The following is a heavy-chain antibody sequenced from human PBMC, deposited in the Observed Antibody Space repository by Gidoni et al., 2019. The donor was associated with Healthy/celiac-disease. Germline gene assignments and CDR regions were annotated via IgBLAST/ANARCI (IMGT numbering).Heavy chain of an antibody. CDR3: ARGGRSGSGWSEAEDYFDY. D-gene: IGHD6-19*01. J-gene: IGHJ4*02. CDR2: IGTAGDT. Sequence: EVQLVESGGGLVQPGGSLRLSCAASGFTFSSYDMHWVRQATGKGLEWVSAIGTAGDTYYPGSVKGRFTISRENAKNSLYLQMNSLRAGDTAVYYCARGGRSGSGWSEAEDYFDYWGQGTLVTVSS. CDR1: GFTFSSYD. V-gene: IGHV3-13*01.